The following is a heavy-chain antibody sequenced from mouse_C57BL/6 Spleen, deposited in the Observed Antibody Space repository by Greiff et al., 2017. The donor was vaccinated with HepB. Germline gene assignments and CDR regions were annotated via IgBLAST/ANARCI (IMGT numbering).Heavy chain of an antibody. Sequence: EVNVVESGGDLVKPGGSLKLSCAASGFTFSSYGMSWVRQTPDKRLEWVATISSGGSYTYYPDSVKGRFTISRDNAKNTLYLQMSSLKSEDTAMYYCARHYYGSSYHDWYFDVWGTGTTVTVSS. CDR1: GFTFSSYG. J-gene: IGHJ1*03. CDR3: ARHYYGSSYHDWYFDV. CDR2: ISSGGSYT. D-gene: IGHD1-1*01. V-gene: IGHV5-6*01.